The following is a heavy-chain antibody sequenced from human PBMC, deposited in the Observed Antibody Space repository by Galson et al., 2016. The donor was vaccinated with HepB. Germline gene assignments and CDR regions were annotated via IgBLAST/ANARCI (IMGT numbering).Heavy chain of an antibody. D-gene: IGHD3-10*01. J-gene: IGHJ4*02. CDR3: ASAKIYGSGSYFGYY. CDR2: IIPSSGTA. CDR1: GGTFSNYG. Sequence: SVKVSCKASGGTFSNYGITWVRQAPGQGLEWMGGIIPSSGTAEYAQKLQGRVTITADESMRTAYMELSSLTSDDTAIYYCASAKIYGSGSYFGYYWGQGTLITVSS. V-gene: IGHV1-69*13.